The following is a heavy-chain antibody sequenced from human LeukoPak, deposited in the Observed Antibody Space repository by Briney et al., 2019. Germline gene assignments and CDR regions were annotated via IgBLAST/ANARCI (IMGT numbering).Heavy chain of an antibody. CDR2: IYSGGNT. Sequence: PGGSLRLSCTVSGFTVSINPMSWVRQAPGKALEWVSFIYSGGNTHYSDSVKGRFTISRDNSKNTLYLQMNSLRAEDTAVYYCARRAGEYSHPYDYWGQGTLVTVSS. J-gene: IGHJ4*02. CDR3: ARRAGEYSHPYDY. V-gene: IGHV3-53*01. CDR1: GFTVSINP. D-gene: IGHD2/OR15-2a*01.